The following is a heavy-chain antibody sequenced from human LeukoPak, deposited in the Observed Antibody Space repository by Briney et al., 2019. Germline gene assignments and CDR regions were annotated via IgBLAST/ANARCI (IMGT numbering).Heavy chain of an antibody. Sequence: GGSLRLSYAASGLTFSSYGMHWVRQAPGKGLEWVAVIWYDGSNKYYAYSVKGRFTISIDDSKNTLYLQMNSLRAEDTAVYYCARVRSEVVRGVIPGYFDYWGQGTLVTVSS. CDR2: IWYDGSNK. D-gene: IGHD3-10*01. CDR1: GLTFSSYG. J-gene: IGHJ4*02. V-gene: IGHV3-33*01. CDR3: ARVRSEVVRGVIPGYFDY.